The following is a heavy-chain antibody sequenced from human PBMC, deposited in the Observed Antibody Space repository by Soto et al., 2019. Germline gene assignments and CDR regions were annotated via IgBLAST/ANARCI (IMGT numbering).Heavy chain of an antibody. V-gene: IGHV3-74*01. CDR1: KFMFRDYW. CDR2: INTDGTVT. CDR3: ARPNGYYYYYSMDV. Sequence: HPGGSLRLSCVASKFMFRDYWMHWVRQTPGKGLVWVSRINTDGTVTNYADSVKGRFTISRDNAKSTLYLQMNSLRGEDTAVYYCARPNGYYYYYSMDVWGQGTTVTVSS. J-gene: IGHJ6*02. D-gene: IGHD2-8*01.